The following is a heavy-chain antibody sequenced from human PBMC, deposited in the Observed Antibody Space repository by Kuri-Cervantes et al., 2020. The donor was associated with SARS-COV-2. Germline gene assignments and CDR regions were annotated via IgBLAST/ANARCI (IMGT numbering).Heavy chain of an antibody. V-gene: IGHV5-51*01. CDR3: ARQKYQLLYNWFDP. Sequence: GGSLRLSCKGSGYSFTSYWVGWVRQMPGKGLEWMGIIYPGDSDTRYSPSFQGQVTISADKSTSTAYLQWSSLKASDTAMYYCARQKYQLLYNWFDPWGQGTLVTVSS. J-gene: IGHJ5*02. CDR2: IYPGDSDT. D-gene: IGHD2-2*01. CDR1: GYSFTSYW.